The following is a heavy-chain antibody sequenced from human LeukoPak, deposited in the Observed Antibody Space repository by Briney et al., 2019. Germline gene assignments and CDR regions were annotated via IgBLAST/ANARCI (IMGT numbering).Heavy chain of an antibody. CDR1: RGSIRTAGYY. V-gene: IGHV4-39*01. Sequence: SETLSLTCTVSRGSIRTAGYYWAWDRQPPGEGLEWLGSIYFSGTPYFNPSLKSRVAVSIDTSKNQFSQKVTSVNASDTAVYFCARTSSWYAGAWFDSWGQGTLVTVSA. D-gene: IGHD6-13*01. J-gene: IGHJ5*01. CDR3: ARTSSWYAGAWFDS. CDR2: IYFSGTP.